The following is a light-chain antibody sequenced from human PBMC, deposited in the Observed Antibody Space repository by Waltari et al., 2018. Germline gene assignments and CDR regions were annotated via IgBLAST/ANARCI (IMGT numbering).Light chain of an antibody. V-gene: IGLV2-14*01. CDR2: EVT. CDR3: CSYTSSHTVV. J-gene: IGLJ2*01. CDR1: SSDVGDYNY. Sequence: QSALTQPASVSGSPGSSITISCTGTSSDVGDYNYVSWYQQHPGKVPKLMIFEVTNRPSGVSNRFSGSKSGNTASLTISGLQAEDEADYYCCSYTSSHTVVFGGGTKLTVL.